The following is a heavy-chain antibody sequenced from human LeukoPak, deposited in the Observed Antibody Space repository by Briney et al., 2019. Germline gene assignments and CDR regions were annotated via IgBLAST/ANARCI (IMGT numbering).Heavy chain of an antibody. CDR2: IYYSGST. CDR3: ARGIAAAGEPFDY. V-gene: IGHV4-59*08. Sequence: SETLSLTCTVSGRSISSYYWSWIRQPPGKGLEWIGYIYYSGSTNYNPSLKSRVTISVDTSKNQFSLKLSFVTAADTAVYYCARGIAAAGEPFDYWGQGTLVTVSS. J-gene: IGHJ4*02. CDR1: GRSISSYY. D-gene: IGHD6-13*01.